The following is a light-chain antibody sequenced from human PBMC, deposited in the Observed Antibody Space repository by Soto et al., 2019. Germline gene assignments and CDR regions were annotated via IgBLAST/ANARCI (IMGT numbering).Light chain of an antibody. CDR2: DVS. V-gene: IGLV2-14*03. CDR3: TSFTTSNTFV. CDR1: SNDVGHFNY. Sequence: QSALAQPASVSGSPGQSITISCTGTSNDVGHFNYVSWFQQPPGKAPKLLIFDVSNWPSGVSDRFSGSKSGNTASLTISGLQPEEDAYYYCTSFTTSNTFVFGSGTKVTAL. J-gene: IGLJ1*01.